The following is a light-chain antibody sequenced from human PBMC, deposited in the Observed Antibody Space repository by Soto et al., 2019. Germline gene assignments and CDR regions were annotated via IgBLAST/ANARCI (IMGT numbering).Light chain of an antibody. CDR2: EVS. Sequence: QSVLTHPASVSWSPGQSITISCTGTSSDVGGYNYVSWYQQHPGKAPKLMIYEVSNRPSGVSNRFSGSKPGNTASLTISGLQAEDEADYYCSSYTSSSTRVFGTGTKVTXL. CDR3: SSYTSSSTRV. CDR1: SSDVGGYNY. J-gene: IGLJ1*01. V-gene: IGLV2-14*01.